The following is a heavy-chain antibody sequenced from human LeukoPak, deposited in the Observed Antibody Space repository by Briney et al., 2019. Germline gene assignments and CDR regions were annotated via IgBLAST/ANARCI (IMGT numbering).Heavy chain of an antibody. D-gene: IGHD6-6*01. CDR3: ARARVLSSSIAARYYYYYGMDV. CDR1: GGSFSGYY. V-gene: IGHV4-34*01. J-gene: IGHJ6*02. Sequence: SETLSLTCAVYGGSFSGYYWSWIRQPPGKGLEWIGEINHSGSTNYNPPLKSRVTISVDTSKNQFSLKLSSVTAADTAVYYCARARVLSSSIAARYYYYYGMDVWGQGTTVTVSS. CDR2: INHSGST.